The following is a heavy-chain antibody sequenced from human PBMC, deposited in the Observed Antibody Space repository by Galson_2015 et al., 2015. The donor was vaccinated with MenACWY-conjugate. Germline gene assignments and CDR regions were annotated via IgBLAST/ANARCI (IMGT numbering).Heavy chain of an antibody. CDR2: IDPHNSNT. V-gene: IGHV5-51*01. D-gene: IGHD1-26*01. CDR1: GYSFTNYW. Sequence: GSGYSFTNYWIGWVRQMPGRGLEWMGLIDPHNSNTRYSPSFQSQVTISADESISTAFLQWSSLKASDTAMYYCARHPPGGRGMDVWGRGTTVTVSS. J-gene: IGHJ6*02. CDR3: ARHPPGGRGMDV.